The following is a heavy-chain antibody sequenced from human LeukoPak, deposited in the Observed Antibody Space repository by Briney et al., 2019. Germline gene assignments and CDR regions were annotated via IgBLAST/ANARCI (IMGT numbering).Heavy chain of an antibody. D-gene: IGHD4-17*01. J-gene: IGHJ4*02. Sequence: SSETLSLTCTVSGASISRSDYFWGWIRQPPGKGLEWIGSIYYSGSTYYSPSLKGRVTISVDTSRNQFSLKLNSVTAADTAVYYCARSSEYGDPFNYWGQGTPVTVSS. CDR3: ARSSEYGDPFNY. CDR2: IYYSGST. CDR1: GASISRSDYF. V-gene: IGHV4-39*01.